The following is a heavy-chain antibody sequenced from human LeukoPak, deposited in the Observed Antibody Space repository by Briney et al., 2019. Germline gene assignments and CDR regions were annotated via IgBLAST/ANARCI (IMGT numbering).Heavy chain of an antibody. CDR2: INHSGST. Sequence: SETLSLTWAVYGGSFSGYYWSWIRQPQGKGLEWIGEINHSGSTNYNPSLKSRVTISVDTSKNQFSLKLSSVTAADTAVYYCARQRTRGRLVAFDIWGQGTMVTVSS. V-gene: IGHV4-34*01. D-gene: IGHD1-26*01. J-gene: IGHJ3*02. CDR1: GGSFSGYY. CDR3: ARQRTRGRLVAFDI.